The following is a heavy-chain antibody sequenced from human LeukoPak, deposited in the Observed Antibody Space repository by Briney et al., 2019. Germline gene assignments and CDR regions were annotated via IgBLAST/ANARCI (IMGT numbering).Heavy chain of an antibody. CDR2: INTNTGNP. J-gene: IGHJ4*02. V-gene: IGHV7-4-1*02. Sequence: ASVKVSCKASGYTFTNYYMHWVRQAPGQGLEWMGWINTNTGNPTYAQGFTGRFVFSLDTSVSTAYLQISSLKAEDTAVYYCARPGYYDFWSGYYSYWGQGTLVTVSS. D-gene: IGHD3-3*01. CDR3: ARPGYYDFWSGYYSY. CDR1: GYTFTNYY.